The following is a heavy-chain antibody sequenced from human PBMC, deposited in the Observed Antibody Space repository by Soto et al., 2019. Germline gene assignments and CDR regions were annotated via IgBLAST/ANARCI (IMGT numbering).Heavy chain of an antibody. J-gene: IGHJ6*03. CDR2: IYYSGST. Sequence: SETLSLTCTVSGGSISSSSYYWGWIRQPPGKGLEWIGSIYYSGSTYYNPALKSRVTISVDTSKNPFSLKLSSVTAADTAVYYCSSNGLCSSTSCDARVYYYYYMDVWGKGTTVTVSS. CDR3: SSNGLCSSTSCDARVYYYYYMDV. CDR1: GGSISSSSYY. V-gene: IGHV4-39*01. D-gene: IGHD2-2*01.